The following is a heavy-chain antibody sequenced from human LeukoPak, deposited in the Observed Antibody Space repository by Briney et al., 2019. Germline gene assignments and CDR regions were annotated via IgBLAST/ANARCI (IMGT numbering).Heavy chain of an antibody. Sequence: GGSLRLSCAASGFTFSSYAMSWIRQAPGKGLEWVSTISDSGGTTYYADSVRGRFTISRDNSKNTLYLQMNSLRAEDTALYYCAKDLEDITSPNWFDPWGQGTLVTVSS. D-gene: IGHD2-15*01. CDR2: ISDSGGTT. J-gene: IGHJ5*02. CDR3: AKDLEDITSPNWFDP. V-gene: IGHV3-23*01. CDR1: GFTFSSYA.